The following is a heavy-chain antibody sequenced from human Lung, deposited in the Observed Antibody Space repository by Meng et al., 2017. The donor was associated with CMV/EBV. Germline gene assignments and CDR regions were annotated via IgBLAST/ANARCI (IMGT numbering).Heavy chain of an antibody. V-gene: IGHV3-21*01. Sequence: GEXXKISCAASGFAFRSYSMNWVRQPPGKGLEWVASISSSVSDVYSADSVKGRFIISRDNGRDSLYLQMNSLRAEDTGVYYCARAGTTVTFFDHWGPGTPVTGSS. CDR2: ISSSVSDV. CDR1: GFAFRSYS. J-gene: IGHJ4*02. D-gene: IGHD4-17*01. CDR3: ARAGTTVTFFDH.